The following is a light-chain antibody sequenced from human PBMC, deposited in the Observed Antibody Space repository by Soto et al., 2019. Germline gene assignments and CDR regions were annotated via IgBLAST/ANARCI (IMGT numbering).Light chain of an antibody. CDR2: RNN. V-gene: IGLV1-47*01. CDR1: SSNIGSNY. Sequence: VLTQPPSASGTPGQRVTISCSGSSSNIGSNYVYWYQQLPGTAPKLLIYRNNQRPSGVPDRFSGSKSGTSASLAISGLRSEDEADYYCAAWDDSLSGYVFGTGTKVNVL. J-gene: IGLJ1*01. CDR3: AAWDDSLSGYV.